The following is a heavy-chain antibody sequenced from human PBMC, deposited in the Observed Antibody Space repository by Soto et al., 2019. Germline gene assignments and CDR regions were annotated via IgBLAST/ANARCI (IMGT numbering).Heavy chain of an antibody. D-gene: IGHD3-3*01. CDR2: IYYSGST. CDR1: GGSVSSGSYY. CDR3: ARTYYDFWSGSQRGPFDY. J-gene: IGHJ4*02. Sequence: PSETLSLTCTVSGGSVSSGSYYWSWIRQPPGKGLEWIGYIYYSGSTNYNPSLKSRVTISVDTSKNQFSLKLSPVTAADTAVYYCARTYYDFWSGSQRGPFDYWGQGTLVTVSS. V-gene: IGHV4-61*01.